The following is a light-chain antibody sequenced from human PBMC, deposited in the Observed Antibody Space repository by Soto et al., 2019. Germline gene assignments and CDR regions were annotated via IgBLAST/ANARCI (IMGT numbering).Light chain of an antibody. Sequence: DIQMTQSPSTLSASVGDRVTITCRASQNVNTWLAWYQQKPGKAPKVLIYKASSLQSGAPSRFSGSGSGTEFTLTISSLQPDDFATYYCQQYNTLPPYTFGHGTKVDIK. CDR3: QQYNTLPPYT. J-gene: IGKJ2*01. V-gene: IGKV1-5*03. CDR2: KAS. CDR1: QNVNTW.